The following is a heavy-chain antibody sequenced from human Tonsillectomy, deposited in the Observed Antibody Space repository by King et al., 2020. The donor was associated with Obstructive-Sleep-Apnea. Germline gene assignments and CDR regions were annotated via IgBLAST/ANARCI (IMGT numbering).Heavy chain of an antibody. Sequence: VQLVESGGGLVQPGGSLRLSCAASGFTFSNYWMSWVRQAPGKGLEWVANIKQDGSEKYYVDFVKGRFTISRDNAKNSLYLQMNSLRAEDTAVYYCARYCSGGSCYFHDAFDIWGQGTMVTVSS. V-gene: IGHV3-7*01. CDR2: IKQDGSEK. J-gene: IGHJ3*02. D-gene: IGHD2-15*01. CDR3: ARYCSGGSCYFHDAFDI. CDR1: GFTFSNYW.